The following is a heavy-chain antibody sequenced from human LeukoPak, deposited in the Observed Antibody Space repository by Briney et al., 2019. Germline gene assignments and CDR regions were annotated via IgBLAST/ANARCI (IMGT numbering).Heavy chain of an antibody. CDR2: IIPIFGTA. V-gene: IGHV1-69*13. J-gene: IGHJ3*02. CDR3: ANPTPPLGDIILFGGQDAFDI. Sequence: SVKVSCRASGGTFIIYSISWVRQAPGQGLEWMGGIIPIFGTANYAQKFQGRVTITADESTSTAYMELSSLRSEDTAVYYCANPTPPLGDIILFGGQDAFDIWGQGTMVTVSS. D-gene: IGHD3-16*01. CDR1: GGTFIIYS.